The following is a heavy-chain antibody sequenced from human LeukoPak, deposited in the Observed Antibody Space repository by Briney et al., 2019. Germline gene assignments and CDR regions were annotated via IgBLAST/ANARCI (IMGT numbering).Heavy chain of an antibody. V-gene: IGHV3-33*01. CDR1: GFTFSNYG. CDR3: ARDQGIFDY. CDR2: IWYDGSNK. J-gene: IGHJ4*02. Sequence: PGRSLRLSCAASGFTFSNYGMHWVRQAPGKGLEWVAVIWYDGSNKYCSDSVEGRFTISRDNSKNTLYLQMNSLRDEDSAVYYCARDQGIFDYWGQGTLVTVSS.